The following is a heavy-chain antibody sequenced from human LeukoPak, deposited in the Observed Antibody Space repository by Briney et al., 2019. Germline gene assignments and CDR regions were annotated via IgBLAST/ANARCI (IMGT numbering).Heavy chain of an antibody. J-gene: IGHJ4*02. CDR3: TTGYGTIDF. CDR1: RFTFSDAW. CDR2: IRSQRDGGTA. D-gene: IGHD2-8*01. V-gene: IGHV3-15*01. Sequence: GGSLRLSCAVSRFTFSDAWMAWVRQAPGEGLEHVGRIRSQRDGGTADYAAPVKDRFTISRDDSNNMVYLYMNNLKIEDTAMYYCTTGYGTIDFWGQGTLVAVSS.